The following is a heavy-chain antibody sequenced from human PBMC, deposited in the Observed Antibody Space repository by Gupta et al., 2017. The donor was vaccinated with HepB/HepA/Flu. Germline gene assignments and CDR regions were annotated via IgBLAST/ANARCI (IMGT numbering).Heavy chain of an antibody. D-gene: IGHD3-22*01. J-gene: IGHJ4*02. Sequence: EVQLVESGGGLVQPGGSLRLSCAASGFTFSSYWRSWARQAPGKGLEWVANIKKDGSEKYYVDSVKGRFTISRDNAKNSLYLQMNSRRAEDTAVYYCAREIDYDSSGYSYWGQGTLVTVSS. CDR3: AREIDYDSSGYSY. V-gene: IGHV3-7*01. CDR1: GFTFSSYW. CDR2: IKKDGSEK.